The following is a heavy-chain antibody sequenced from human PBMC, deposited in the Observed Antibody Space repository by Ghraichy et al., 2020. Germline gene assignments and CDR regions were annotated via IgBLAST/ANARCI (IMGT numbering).Heavy chain of an antibody. V-gene: IGHV3-7*01. CDR1: GFTFSSYW. J-gene: IGHJ2*01. D-gene: IGHD3-22*01. CDR2: IKHDGREK. Sequence: GGSLRLSCAASGFTFSSYWMIWVRQAPGKGLEGGDNIKHDGREKYYVESVKCRFTISRDNAKNSLYLQMNSLRAEYTAVYYCAREDSSGYYLDFFWYFDLWGRGTLVTVSS. CDR3: AREDSSGYYLDFFWYFDL.